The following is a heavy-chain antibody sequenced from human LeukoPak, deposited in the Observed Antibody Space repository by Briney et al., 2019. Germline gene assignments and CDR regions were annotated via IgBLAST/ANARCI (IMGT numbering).Heavy chain of an antibody. V-gene: IGHV3-53*01. CDR3: ARVSDPGMDV. Sequence: PGGSLRLSCAASGFTFDDYGMSWVRQAPGKGLEWVSVIYSGGSTYYADSVTGRFTISRDNSKNTLYLQMNSLRAEDTAVYYCARVSDPGMDVWGQGTTVTVSS. CDR1: GFTFDDYG. CDR2: IYSGGST. J-gene: IGHJ6*02.